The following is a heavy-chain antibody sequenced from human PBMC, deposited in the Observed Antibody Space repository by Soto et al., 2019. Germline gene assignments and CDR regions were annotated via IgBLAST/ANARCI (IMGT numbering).Heavy chain of an antibody. Sequence: QVQLVQSGAEVKKPGSSVKVSCKTCGGTFSSYTISWVRQPPGQGLEWMGRIIPILGIANYAQKFQGRVTITADKSTSTAYMELSSLRSEDTAVYYCARKGDYEEYFQHWGQGTLVTVSS. V-gene: IGHV1-69*02. D-gene: IGHD4-17*01. CDR2: IIPILGIA. CDR3: ARKGDYEEYFQH. CDR1: GGTFSSYT. J-gene: IGHJ1*01.